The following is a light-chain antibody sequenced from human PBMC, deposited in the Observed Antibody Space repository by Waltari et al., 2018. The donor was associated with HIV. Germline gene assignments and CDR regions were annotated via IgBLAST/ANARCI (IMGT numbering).Light chain of an antibody. J-gene: IGLJ2*01. CDR3: ETWDDSLTAVL. Sequence: QSVLTQPPSASGTPGQRVTISCSGASSNIGSNYVYWYQELPGTAPKLLIYRTDQRPSGVPDRFSGSKSGTSASLAISGLRSEDEADYYCETWDDSLTAVLFGGGTRLTVL. V-gene: IGLV1-47*01. CDR1: SSNIGSNY. CDR2: RTD.